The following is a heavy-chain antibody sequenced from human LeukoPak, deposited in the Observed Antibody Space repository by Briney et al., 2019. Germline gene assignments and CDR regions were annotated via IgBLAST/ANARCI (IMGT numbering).Heavy chain of an antibody. V-gene: IGHV4-59*01. CDR3: ARDGRGSYHFDY. CDR2: IYYSGTT. D-gene: IGHD1-26*01. CDR1: GGSISTYY. Sequence: SETLSLTCTVSGGSISTYYWNWIRQPPGKGLEWIGYIYYSGTTNYNPSLKSRVSMSVDTSKNQFSLKLSSVTAADTAVYYCARDGRGSYHFDYWGQGTLVTVSS. J-gene: IGHJ4*02.